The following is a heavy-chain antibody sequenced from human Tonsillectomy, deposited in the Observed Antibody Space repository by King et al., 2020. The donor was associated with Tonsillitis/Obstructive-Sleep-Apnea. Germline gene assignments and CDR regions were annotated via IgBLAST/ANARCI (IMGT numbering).Heavy chain of an antibody. CDR3: ARRGRGDDARVYSYLREVDF. CDR2: IYPGDSDT. CDR1: GYSFTNYW. D-gene: IGHD3-22*01. V-gene: IGHV5-51*03. J-gene: IGHJ4*02. Sequence: QLVQSGAEVKKPGQSLKISCRASGYSFTNYWIGWVRQMPGEGLEWMGSIYPGDSDTSYSPSFQGQVTISADKSNSTAYLQWSSLRASDSAMYYCARRGRGDDARVYSYLREVDFWRQGTQLTVSS.